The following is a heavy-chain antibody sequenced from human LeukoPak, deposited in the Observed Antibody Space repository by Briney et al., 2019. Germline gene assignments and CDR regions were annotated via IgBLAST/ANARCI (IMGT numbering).Heavy chain of an antibody. CDR2: IYPGDSDT. CDR1: GYSFTNYW. Sequence: GESLKISCKGFGYSFTNYWIGWVRRMPGKGLELMGIIYPGDSDTRYSPSFQGQVTISADKSISTAYLQWSSLKASDTAMYYCARGGHSNFNWFDPWGQGTLVTVSS. D-gene: IGHD4-11*01. J-gene: IGHJ5*02. V-gene: IGHV5-51*01. CDR3: ARGGHSNFNWFDP.